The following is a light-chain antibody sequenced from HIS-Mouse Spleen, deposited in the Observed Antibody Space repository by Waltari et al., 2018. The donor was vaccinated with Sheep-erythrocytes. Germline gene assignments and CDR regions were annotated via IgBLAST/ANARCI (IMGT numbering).Light chain of an antibody. V-gene: IGKV1-8*01. Sequence: IQMTQSPSSLSASTGDRVTITCRASQGISSYLAWYQQKPGKAPKLLIYAASTLQSGVPSRFSGSGSGTDFTLTISCLQSEDFATYYCQQYYSYPQTFGQGTKVEIK. CDR2: AAS. CDR1: QGISSY. CDR3: QQYYSYPQT. J-gene: IGKJ1*01.